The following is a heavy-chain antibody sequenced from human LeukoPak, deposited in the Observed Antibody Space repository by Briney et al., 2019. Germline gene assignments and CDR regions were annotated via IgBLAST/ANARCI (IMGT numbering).Heavy chain of an antibody. CDR3: AKGSNGDYDN. CDR2: IGKNQ. J-gene: IGHJ4*02. V-gene: IGHV3-23*01. D-gene: IGHD4-17*01. Sequence: GESLRLSCAPSRFSLGNFVMTWVRQAPGKGLEWVATIGKNQYYADSVKGRFTISKDNSKNVMYLQMDSLGVDDTAIYYCAKGSNGDYDNWGQGTLVTVSS. CDR1: RFSLGNFV.